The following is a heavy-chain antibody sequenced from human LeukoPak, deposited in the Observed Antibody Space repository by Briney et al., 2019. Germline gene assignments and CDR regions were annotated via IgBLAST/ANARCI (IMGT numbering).Heavy chain of an antibody. CDR3: VRDYSATHAFDY. CDR2: ITAGGDQT. Sequence: PGGSLRLSCAASGFSFSSEVMHWVRQAPGKGPEYVSTITAGGDQTYDAESVKGRFTISRDNSKGTLYPQMGSLRVEDTAVYYCVRDYSATHAFDYWGQGTLVTVSS. V-gene: IGHV3-64*02. D-gene: IGHD1-26*01. CDR1: GFSFSSEV. J-gene: IGHJ4*02.